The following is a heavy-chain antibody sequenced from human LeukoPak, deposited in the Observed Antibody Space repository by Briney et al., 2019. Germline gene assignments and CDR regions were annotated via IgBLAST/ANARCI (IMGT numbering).Heavy chain of an antibody. CDR2: ISGSGGST. D-gene: IGHD2-15*01. CDR3: AKVKDMTSWAFDY. V-gene: IGHV3-23*01. CDR1: GFTFSSYA. J-gene: IGHJ4*02. Sequence: GGSLRLSCAASGFTFSSYAMSWVRQAPGKGLEWVSAISGSGGSTYYADSVKGRFTISRDNAKNSLYLQMNSLKTEDTAVYYCAKVKDMTSWAFDYWGRGTLVTVSS.